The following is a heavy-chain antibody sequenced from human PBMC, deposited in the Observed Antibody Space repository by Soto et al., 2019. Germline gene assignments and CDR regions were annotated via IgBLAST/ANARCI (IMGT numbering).Heavy chain of an antibody. D-gene: IGHD6-13*01. Sequence: RLSCAASGLTFYDSAIHCSLQDPGKGLAWVSGISWNSGSIGYADSVKGRFTISRDNAKNSLYLQMNSLRAEDTALFYGEKDNGAVAGTLDYWGQGTWVTGSS. J-gene: IGHJ4*02. CDR1: GLTFYDSA. V-gene: IGHV3-9*01. CDR2: ISWNSGSI. CDR3: EKDNGAVAGTLDY.